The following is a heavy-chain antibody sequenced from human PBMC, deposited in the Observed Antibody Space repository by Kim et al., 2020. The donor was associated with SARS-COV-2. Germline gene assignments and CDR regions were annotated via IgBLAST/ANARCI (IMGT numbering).Heavy chain of an antibody. V-gene: IGHV4-34*01. J-gene: IGHJ4*02. CDR2: INHRGST. D-gene: IGHD5-12*01. CDR1: GGSFSGYY. Sequence: SETLSLTCAVYGGSFSGYYWSWICQPPGKGLEWIGEINHRGSTNYNSSLKSRVTISVDTSKNQFSLKLSSVTAADTAVYYCARGGVRYSGYGPRFLYYFDYWGQGTLVTVSS. CDR3: ARGGVRYSGYGPRFLYYFDY.